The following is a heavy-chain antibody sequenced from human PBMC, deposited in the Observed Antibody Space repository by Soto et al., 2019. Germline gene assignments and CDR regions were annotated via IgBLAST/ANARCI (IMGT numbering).Heavy chain of an antibody. Sequence: EVQLVESGGALVQPGKSLTLSCAASGFTFDDYGMHWVRQAPGKGLEWVSGISWNSGTTDYADSVKGRFTISRDNARNSLFLQRNSLRPEDTALYYCAKSMLWFGEFDLWGRGTLVTVSS. V-gene: IGHV3-9*01. J-gene: IGHJ4*02. D-gene: IGHD3-10*01. CDR1: GFTFDDYG. CDR3: AKSMLWFGEFDL. CDR2: ISWNSGTT.